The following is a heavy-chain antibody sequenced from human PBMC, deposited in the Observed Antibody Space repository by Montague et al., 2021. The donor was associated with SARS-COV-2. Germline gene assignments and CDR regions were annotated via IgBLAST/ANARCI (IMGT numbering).Heavy chain of an antibody. Sequence: SETLSLTCTVSGGSLNNYFWSWIRQPPGKGLEWVGYISDGGSTKYNPSLQSRVTISVDTARNQLSLKLLSVTAADTAFYYCARVDSSGPGEYWGQGILVSVSS. CDR2: ISDGGST. D-gene: IGHD3-22*01. V-gene: IGHV4-59*08. CDR1: GGSLNNYF. CDR3: ARVDSSGPGEY. J-gene: IGHJ4*02.